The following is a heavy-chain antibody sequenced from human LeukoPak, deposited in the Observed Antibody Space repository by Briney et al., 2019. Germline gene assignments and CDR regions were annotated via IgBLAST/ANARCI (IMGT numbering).Heavy chain of an antibody. D-gene: IGHD6-13*01. J-gene: IGHJ4*02. V-gene: IGHV3-13*01. CDR1: GFTFTYYA. CDR2: IGTAGDT. Sequence: GRSLRLSCAASGFTFTYYAMHWVRQATGKGLEWVSAIGTAGDTYYPGSVKGRFTISRENAKNSLYLQMNSLRAEDTAVYYCARAKNPPGIAAAGPYFDYWGQGTLVTVSS. CDR3: ARAKNPPGIAAAGPYFDY.